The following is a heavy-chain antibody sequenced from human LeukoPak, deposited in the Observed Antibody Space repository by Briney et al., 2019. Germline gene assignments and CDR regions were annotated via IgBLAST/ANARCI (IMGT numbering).Heavy chain of an antibody. J-gene: IGHJ4*02. CDR3: ARATISSGYTHDY. Sequence: SETLSLTCAVYGGSFSGYYWSWIRQPPGKGLEWIGEINHSGSTNYNPSLKSRVTISVDTSKNQFSLKLSSVTAADTAVYYCARATISSGYTHDYWGQGTLVTVSS. CDR1: GGSFSGYY. CDR2: INHSGST. V-gene: IGHV4-34*01. D-gene: IGHD5-12*01.